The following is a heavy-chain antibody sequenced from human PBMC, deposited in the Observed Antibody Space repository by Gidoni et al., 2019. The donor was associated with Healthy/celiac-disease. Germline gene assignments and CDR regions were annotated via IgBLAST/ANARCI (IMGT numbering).Heavy chain of an antibody. CDR2: ISGSGGST. V-gene: IGHV3-23*01. J-gene: IGHJ6*02. D-gene: IGHD3-10*01. CDR1: GFPFSSYA. Sequence: EVQLLESGGGLVQPGGSLRLSCAASGFPFSSYAMSWVRQAPGKGLEWVSAISGSGGSTYYADSVKGRFTISRDNSKNTLYLQMNSLRAEDTAVYYCAKDTYGSGRIYYYGMDVWGQGTTVTVSS. CDR3: AKDTYGSGRIYYYGMDV.